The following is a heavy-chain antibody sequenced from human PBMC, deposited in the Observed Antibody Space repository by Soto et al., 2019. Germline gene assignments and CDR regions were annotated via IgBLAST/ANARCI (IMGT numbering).Heavy chain of an antibody. J-gene: IGHJ6*02. CDR1: GFTFSTFW. Sequence: EVRLVESGGGLVQPGGSLRLSCEASGFTFSTFWMSWVRQAPGKGLEWVANIKGDGSEKRYVDSVKGRRTISRDNAKNLVYLQMNSLRVEDTALYYCGRDEVRNGVGVWGQGTMVTVSS. CDR2: IKGDGSEK. CDR3: GRDEVRNGVGV. V-gene: IGHV3-7*01.